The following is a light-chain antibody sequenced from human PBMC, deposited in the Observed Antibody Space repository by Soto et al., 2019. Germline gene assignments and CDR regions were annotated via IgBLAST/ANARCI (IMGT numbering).Light chain of an antibody. CDR2: WAS. Sequence: DIVMTQSPDSLAVSLGERATINCRSSQSVLYRYNNKNYLGWYQQKPGQPPKLLIHWASTRKSGVPDRFSGSGSGTDFTLTINSLQAEDVAVYYCQHYYSDPPWTFGQGTKVEIK. V-gene: IGKV4-1*01. CDR1: QSVLYRYNNKNY. J-gene: IGKJ1*01. CDR3: QHYYSDPPWT.